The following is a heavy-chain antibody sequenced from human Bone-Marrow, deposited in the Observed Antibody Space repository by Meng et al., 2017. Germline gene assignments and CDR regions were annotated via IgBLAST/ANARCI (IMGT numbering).Heavy chain of an antibody. V-gene: IGHV3-23*01. J-gene: IGHJ2*01. CDR2: ITTSGDIT. Sequence: GESLKISCAASEFSLSNYGMSWVRQAPGKGLDWVSSITTSGDITYYADSVKGRFTISRDNSRNTLYLQMNSLRVEDTALYYCAKDLRGRGGSGMYFDLWGRGTLVTVSS. D-gene: IGHD3-10*01. CDR1: EFSLSNYG. CDR3: AKDLRGRGGSGMYFDL.